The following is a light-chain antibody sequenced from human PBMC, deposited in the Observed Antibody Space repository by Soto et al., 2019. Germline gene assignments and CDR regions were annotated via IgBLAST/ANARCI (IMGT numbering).Light chain of an antibody. CDR3: QQYSSSSRT. CDR2: KAS. V-gene: IGKV1-5*03. J-gene: IGKJ1*01. CDR1: QSVSSW. Sequence: DIQMTQSPSTVSASVGDRVTITCRASQSVSSWLAWYQQKPGKTPNLLIYKASRLETGVPSRFSASGSGTEFTLTISGLQPDDFATYYCQQYSSSSRTFGQGTKVDIK.